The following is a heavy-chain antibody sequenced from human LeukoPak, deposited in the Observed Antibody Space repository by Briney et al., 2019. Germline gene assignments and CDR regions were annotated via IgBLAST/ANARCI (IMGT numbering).Heavy chain of an antibody. J-gene: IGHJ6*02. CDR1: GFTFSSYG. Sequence: GGSLRLSCAASGFTFSSYGMHWVRQAPGKGLEWVAVIWYDGSNKYYADSVKGRFTISRDNSKNTLYLQMNSLRAEDTAVYYCARDTGTRGPSGSGSHYYYGMDVRGQGTTVTVSS. CDR2: IWYDGSNK. V-gene: IGHV3-33*01. D-gene: IGHD3-10*01. CDR3: ARDTGTRGPSGSGSHYYYGMDV.